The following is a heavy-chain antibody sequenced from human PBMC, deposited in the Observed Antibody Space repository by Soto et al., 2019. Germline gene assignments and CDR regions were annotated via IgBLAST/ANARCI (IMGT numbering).Heavy chain of an antibody. V-gene: IGHV1-58*01. Sequence: SVKVSCEASGFTFTSSAVQWVRQARGQRLEWIGWIVVGSGNTNYAQKFQERVTITRDMSTSTAYMELSSLRSEDTAVYYCAADTVTGYYGMDVWGQGTTVTVSS. CDR1: GFTFTSSA. CDR3: AADTVTGYYGMDV. J-gene: IGHJ6*02. CDR2: IVVGSGNT. D-gene: IGHD4-17*01.